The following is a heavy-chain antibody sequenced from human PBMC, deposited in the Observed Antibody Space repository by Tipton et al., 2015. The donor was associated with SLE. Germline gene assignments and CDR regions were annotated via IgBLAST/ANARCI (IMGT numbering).Heavy chain of an antibody. Sequence: VQLVQSGAEVKKPGESLKISCRVSGYTFANFWISWVRQTPGKGLEWMGFVYPGDSDTKYSPSFEGQVTISADKSTSTAYVQWNSLKTSDSAMYYCARDQASLGLDFWGQGTLVTVSP. V-gene: IGHV5-51*01. CDR3: ARDQASLGLDF. CDR1: GYTFANFW. CDR2: VYPGDSDT. J-gene: IGHJ4*02.